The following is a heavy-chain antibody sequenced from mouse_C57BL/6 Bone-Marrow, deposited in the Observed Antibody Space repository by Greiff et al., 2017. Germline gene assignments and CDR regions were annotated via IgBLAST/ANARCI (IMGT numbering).Heavy chain of an antibody. Sequence: VKLMESGAELARPGASVKLSCKASGYTFTSYGISWVKQRTGQGLEWIGEIYPRSGNTYYNEKFKGKATLTADKSSSTAYMELRSLTSEDSAVYFCARLPYYYGSTYFDYWGQGTTLTVSS. CDR1: GYTFTSYG. CDR3: ARLPYYYGSTYFDY. J-gene: IGHJ2*01. CDR2: IYPRSGNT. V-gene: IGHV1-81*01. D-gene: IGHD1-1*01.